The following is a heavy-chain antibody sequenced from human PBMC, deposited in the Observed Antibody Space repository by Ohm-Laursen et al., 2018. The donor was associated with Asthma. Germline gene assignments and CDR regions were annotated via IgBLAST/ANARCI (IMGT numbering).Heavy chain of an antibody. CDR3: ARDLGIFGVRYAFDI. D-gene: IGHD3-3*01. Sequence: GASVEVSCKASGYTFTSYYMHWVRQAPGQGLEWMGIINPSGGSTSYAQKFQGRVTMTRDTSTSTVYMELSSLRSEDTAVYYCARDLGIFGVRYAFDIWGQGTMVTVSS. CDR2: INPSGGST. CDR1: GYTFTSYY. V-gene: IGHV1-46*01. J-gene: IGHJ3*02.